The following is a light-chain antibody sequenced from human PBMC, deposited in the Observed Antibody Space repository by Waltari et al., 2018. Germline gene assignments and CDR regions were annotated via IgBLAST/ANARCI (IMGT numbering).Light chain of an antibody. Sequence: QSALTQPASVSGSPGQSITISCTGTSSDVGSYNYVSWYQQHPGKAPKLMIYDVTTRTAGVSNRVSGSKSGNTASLAISGLQAEDEADYYCSSYTSSSTLVFGVGTKVTVL. J-gene: IGLJ1*01. V-gene: IGLV2-14*01. CDR3: SSYTSSSTLV. CDR2: DVT. CDR1: SSDVGSYNY.